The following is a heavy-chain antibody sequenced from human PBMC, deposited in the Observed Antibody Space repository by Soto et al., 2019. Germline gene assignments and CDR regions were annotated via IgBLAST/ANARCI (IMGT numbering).Heavy chain of an antibody. CDR2: INHSGST. CDR3: ARHYYYYGMDV. J-gene: IGHJ6*02. CDR1: GGSFSGYY. Sequence: PSETLSLTCAVYGGSFSGYYWSWIRQPPGKGLEWIGEINHSGSTNCNPSLKSRVTISVDTSKNQFSLKLSSVTAADTAVYYCARHYYYYGMDVWGQGTTVTVSS. V-gene: IGHV4-34*01.